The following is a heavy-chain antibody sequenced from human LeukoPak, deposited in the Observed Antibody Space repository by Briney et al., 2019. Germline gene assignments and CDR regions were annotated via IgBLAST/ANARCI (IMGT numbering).Heavy chain of an antibody. D-gene: IGHD6-13*01. J-gene: IGHJ4*02. Sequence: PGGSLRPSCAASGFTFSSYSMNRVRQAPGKGLEWVSSISSSSSYIYYADSVKGRFTISRDNAKNSLYLQMNSLRAEDTAVYYCARASSWTPPFDYWGQGTLVTVSS. V-gene: IGHV3-21*01. CDR3: ARASSWTPPFDY. CDR2: ISSSSSYI. CDR1: GFTFSSYS.